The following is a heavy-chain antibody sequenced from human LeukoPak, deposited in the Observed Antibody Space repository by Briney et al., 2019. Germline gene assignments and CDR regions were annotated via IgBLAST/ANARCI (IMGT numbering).Heavy chain of an antibody. CDR1: GSTFSSYS. J-gene: IGHJ4*02. V-gene: IGHV3-21*01. CDR3: ARSTSGGSFSFDY. CDR2: ISSSSSYI. Sequence: PGGSLRLSCAASGSTFSSYSMNWVRQAPGKGLEWVSSISSSSSYIYYADSVKGRFTISRDNAKNSLYLQMNSLRAEDTAVYYCARSTSGGSFSFDYWGQGTLVTVSS. D-gene: IGHD2-15*01.